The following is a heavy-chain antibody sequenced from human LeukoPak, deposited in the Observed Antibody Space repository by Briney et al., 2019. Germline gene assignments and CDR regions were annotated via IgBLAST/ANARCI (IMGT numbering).Heavy chain of an antibody. CDR2: IYPGDSDT. J-gene: IGHJ4*02. D-gene: IGHD3-10*01. CDR3: ARGGGRVVGSGNTVAGSDYFDY. CDR1: GYSFTSYW. V-gene: IGHV5-51*01. Sequence: GESLKISCKGSGYSFTSYWIGWVRQMPGKGLEWMGIIYPGDSDTRYSPSFQGQVTISADKSISTAYLQWSSLKASDTAMYYCARGGGRVVGSGNTVAGSDYFDYWGQGTLVTVSS.